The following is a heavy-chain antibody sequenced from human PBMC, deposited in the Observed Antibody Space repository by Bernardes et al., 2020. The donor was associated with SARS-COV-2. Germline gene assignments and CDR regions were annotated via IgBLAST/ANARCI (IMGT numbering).Heavy chain of an antibody. CDR3: ARDYGAKQLADPFYYYALDV. J-gene: IGHJ6*02. D-gene: IGHD6-6*01. CDR2: ISSSGGTV. CDR1: GFIFSDYY. V-gene: IGHV3-11*01. Sequence: GGSLRLSCAASGFIFSDYYMSWIRQAPGKGLEWLSYISSSGGTVYYADSVRGRFTISRDNAKNSLFLQMNSLRAEDTAVYYCARDYGAKQLADPFYYYALDVWGQGTTVTVSS.